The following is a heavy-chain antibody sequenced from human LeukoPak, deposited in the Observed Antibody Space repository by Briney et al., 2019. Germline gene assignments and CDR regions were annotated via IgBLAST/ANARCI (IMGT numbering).Heavy chain of an antibody. D-gene: IGHD6-19*01. V-gene: IGHV4-34*01. Sequence: SETLSLTCAVYGGSFSGYYWSWIRQPPGKGLEWIGEINHSGSTNYNPSLKSRVTISVDTSKNQFSLKLSSVTAADTAMYYCARAPEFSSGWLLDYWGQGTLVTVSS. CDR1: GGSFSGYY. J-gene: IGHJ4*02. CDR3: ARAPEFSSGWLLDY. CDR2: INHSGST.